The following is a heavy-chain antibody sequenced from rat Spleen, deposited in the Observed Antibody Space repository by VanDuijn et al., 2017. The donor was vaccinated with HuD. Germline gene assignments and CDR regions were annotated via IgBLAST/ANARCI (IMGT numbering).Heavy chain of an antibody. Sequence: EVQLVESGGGLVQPGRSLKLSCAASGFTFSDYYMAWVRQAPTKGLEWVATISYDGSSTYYRDSVKGRFTISRDNAKSTLYLQMDSLRSEDTATYYCARGATPTAGFDFWGPGTMVTVSS. D-gene: IGHD1-10*01. CDR1: GFTFSDYY. CDR3: ARGATPTAGFDF. CDR2: ISYDGSST. V-gene: IGHV5-29*01. J-gene: IGHJ1*01.